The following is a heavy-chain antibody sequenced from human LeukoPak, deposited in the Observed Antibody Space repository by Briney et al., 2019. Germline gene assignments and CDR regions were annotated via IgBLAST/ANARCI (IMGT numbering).Heavy chain of an antibody. CDR2: ISYDGSNK. D-gene: IGHD2-15*01. Sequence: PGGSLRLSCAASGFTFSSYAMHWVRQAPGKGLEWVAVISYDGSNKYYADSVKGRFTISRDNSKNTLYLQMNSLRAEDTAVYYCARWAKSGGSCYAGDYWGQGTLVTVSS. CDR1: GFTFSSYA. CDR3: ARWAKSGGSCYAGDY. V-gene: IGHV3-30*04. J-gene: IGHJ4*02.